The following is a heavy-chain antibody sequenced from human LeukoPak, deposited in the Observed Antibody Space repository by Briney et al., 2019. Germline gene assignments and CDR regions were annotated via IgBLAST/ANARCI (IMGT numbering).Heavy chain of an antibody. CDR2: IYPDDSET. D-gene: IGHD2-8*02. V-gene: IGHV5-51*01. J-gene: IGHJ4*02. CDR1: GFSFTSYW. Sequence: GESLKISCQGSGFSFTSYWTGWVRQVPGKGLEWMGIIYPDDSETKYSQSFQGQVTISSDKSIATAYLQWSSLKASDTAIYYCVRHVSTYWYGDYWGQGTLVPVSS. CDR3: VRHVSTYWYGDY.